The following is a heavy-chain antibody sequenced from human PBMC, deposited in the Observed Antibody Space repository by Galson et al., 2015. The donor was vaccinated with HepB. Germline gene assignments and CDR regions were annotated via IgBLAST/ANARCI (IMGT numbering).Heavy chain of an antibody. D-gene: IGHD2-2*01. J-gene: IGHJ3*02. Sequence: SLRLSCADSGFTFSSYAMHWVRQAPGKGLEWVAVISYDGSNKYYADSVKGRFTISRDNSKNTLYLQMNSLRAEDTAVYYCARDAPVLGYCSSTSCYGGVDAFDIWGQGTMVTVSS. CDR1: GFTFSSYA. CDR3: ARDAPVLGYCSSTSCYGGVDAFDI. V-gene: IGHV3-30-3*01. CDR2: ISYDGSNK.